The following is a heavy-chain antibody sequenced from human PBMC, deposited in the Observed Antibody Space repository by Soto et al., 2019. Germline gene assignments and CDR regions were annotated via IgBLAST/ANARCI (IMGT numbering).Heavy chain of an antibody. CDR2: IYIGDTT. Sequence: EQLVESGGGLIQPGGSLRLSCVVSGFTVSVNYMSWVRQAPGKGLEWVAVIYIGDTTYHADSVKGRFAISRDSSKNTLYLQMNSLRAEDTAVYFCARDSSGRYAWGMDAWGRGTTVTVSS. CDR3: ARDSSGRYAWGMDA. D-gene: IGHD2-2*01. CDR1: GFTVSVNY. V-gene: IGHV3-53*01. J-gene: IGHJ6*02.